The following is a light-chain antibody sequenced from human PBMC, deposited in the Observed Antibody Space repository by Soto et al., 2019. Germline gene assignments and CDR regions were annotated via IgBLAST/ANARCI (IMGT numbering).Light chain of an antibody. J-gene: IGKJ5*01. CDR1: QSVSSSY. Sequence: ELVLTQSPGTLSLSPGERATLSCRASQSVSSSYLAWYQQKPGQAPRLLIYGASSRATGIPDRFSGSGSGTDFIVTISRLEPEDFAVYYCQQYRSSPFTFGQGTRLEMK. CDR2: GAS. CDR3: QQYRSSPFT. V-gene: IGKV3-20*01.